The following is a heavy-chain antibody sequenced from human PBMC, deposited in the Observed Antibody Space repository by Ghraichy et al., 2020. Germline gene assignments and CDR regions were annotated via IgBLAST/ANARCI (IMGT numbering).Heavy chain of an antibody. V-gene: IGHV3-21*01. Sequence: LSLTCAASGFTFSSYSMNWVRQAPGKGLEWVSSISSSSSYIYYADSVKGRFTISRDNAKNSLYLQMNSLRAEDTAVYYCAGQGIAFDIWGQGTMVTVSS. CDR1: GFTFSSYS. J-gene: IGHJ3*02. CDR3: AGQGIAFDI. CDR2: ISSSSSYI.